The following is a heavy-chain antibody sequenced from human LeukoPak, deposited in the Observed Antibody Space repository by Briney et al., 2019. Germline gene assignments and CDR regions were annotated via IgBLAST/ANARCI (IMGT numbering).Heavy chain of an antibody. D-gene: IGHD6-13*01. V-gene: IGHV3-15*01. CDR3: TTAMAYSSSWYGDLGYYGMDV. Sequence: GGSLRLSCAASGFTFSNAWMSWVRQAPGKGLEWVGRIKSKTDGGTTDYAAPVKGRFTFSRDDSKNTLYLQMNSLKTEDTAVYYCTTAMAYSSSWYGDLGYYGMDVWGRGTTVTVSS. CDR2: IKSKTDGGTT. J-gene: IGHJ6*02. CDR1: GFTFSNAW.